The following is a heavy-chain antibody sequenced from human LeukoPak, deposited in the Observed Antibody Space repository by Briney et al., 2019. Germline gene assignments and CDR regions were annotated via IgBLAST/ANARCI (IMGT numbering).Heavy chain of an antibody. CDR3: ATRSFYYGMDV. CDR1: GFSSGSSA. CDR2: ISGSGSYT. J-gene: IGHJ6*02. V-gene: IGHV3-23*01. Sequence: QPGGSLRVSCAASGFSSGSSALGWVRQAPGKGLEWSSSISGSGSYTYYADSVKGRFTISRDNSKNTVYLQMNSLRDEDTAVYYCATRSFYYGMDVWGQGTTVTVSS.